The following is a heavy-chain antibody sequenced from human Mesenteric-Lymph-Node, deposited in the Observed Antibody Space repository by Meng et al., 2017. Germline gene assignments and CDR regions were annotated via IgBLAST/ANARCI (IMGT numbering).Heavy chain of an antibody. J-gene: IGHJ6*02. D-gene: IGHD3-10*01. CDR2: IYTSGNT. Sequence: SETLSLTCTVSGGPIYSGSYYWSWIRQPAGKGLERIGRIYTSGNTNYNPSLKSQITISMDTNQFSLKLTSVTAADTAVYYCARTGRGVTLADYYNGMDVWGQGTMVTVSS. CDR1: GGPIYSGSYY. V-gene: IGHV4-61*02. CDR3: ARTGRGVTLADYYNGMDV.